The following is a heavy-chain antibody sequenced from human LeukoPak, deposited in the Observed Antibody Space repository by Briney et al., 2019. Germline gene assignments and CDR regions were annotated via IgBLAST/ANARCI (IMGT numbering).Heavy chain of an antibody. V-gene: IGHV3-7*01. CDR1: GFTFSSYW. CDR2: IKQDGSEK. Sequence: GGSLRLSCAASGFTFSSYWMSWVRQAPGKGLEWVANIKQDGSEKYYVDSVKGRFTISRDNAKNSLYLQMNSLRAEDTAVYYCARDFQALALWFGEVAASFDYWGQGTLVTVSS. J-gene: IGHJ4*02. CDR3: ARDFQALALWFGEVAASFDY. D-gene: IGHD3-10*01.